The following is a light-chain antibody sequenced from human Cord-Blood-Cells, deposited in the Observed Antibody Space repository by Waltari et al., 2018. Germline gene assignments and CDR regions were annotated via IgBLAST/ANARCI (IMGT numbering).Light chain of an antibody. CDR1: SLRSYY. V-gene: IGLV3-19*01. CDR2: GKN. CDR3: TSRDSSGNHWV. Sequence: SSELTQDPAVSMALGQTVRITCQGDSLRSYYASWYQQKPGQAPVLVIYGKNNRPSGIPDGFSGSSSGNTAALTLTGAQAEDEAVYYCTSRDSSGNHWVFGGGTKLTVL. J-gene: IGLJ3*02.